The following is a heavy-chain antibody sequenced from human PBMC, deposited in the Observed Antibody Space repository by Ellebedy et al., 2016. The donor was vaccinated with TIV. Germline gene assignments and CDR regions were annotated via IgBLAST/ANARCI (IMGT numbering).Heavy chain of an antibody. CDR3: ARDMAWGNERVNDALDM. CDR1: GFTFTPYA. Sequence: GGSLRLSCVVSGFTFTPYAMNWVRQAPGKGLEWLSYISGSSLTIYYADSVKGRFIISRDNVENSLYLQMTSLRAEDTAVYYCARDMAWGNERVNDALDMWGQGTMVIVSP. D-gene: IGHD1-1*01. CDR2: ISGSSLTI. J-gene: IGHJ3*02. V-gene: IGHV3-48*04.